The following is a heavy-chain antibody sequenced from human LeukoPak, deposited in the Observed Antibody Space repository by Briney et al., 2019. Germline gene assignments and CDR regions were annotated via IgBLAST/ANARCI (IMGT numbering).Heavy chain of an antibody. Sequence: ASVKVSCKASGYTFTGYYMHWVRQAPGQGLEWMGWINPNSGGTNYAQKFQGRVTMTRDTSISTAYMELSRLRSDDTAMYYCARESTGTTEDNWFDPWGQGTLVTVSS. V-gene: IGHV1-2*02. CDR2: INPNSGGT. D-gene: IGHD4-17*01. CDR3: ARESTGTTEDNWFDP. J-gene: IGHJ5*02. CDR1: GYTFTGYY.